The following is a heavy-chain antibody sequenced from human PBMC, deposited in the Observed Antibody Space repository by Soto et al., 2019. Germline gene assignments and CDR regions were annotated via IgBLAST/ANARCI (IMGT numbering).Heavy chain of an antibody. D-gene: IGHD2-15*01. J-gene: IGHJ4*02. CDR3: ASSMTPKAPNY. Sequence: SXKVSFKASGYTXTSYYMHLVRQAPGQGLEWMGIINPSGGSTSYAQKFQGRVTMTRETSTSTVYMELSRLRSEDTAVYYCASSMTPKAPNYWGQGTLGTVS. V-gene: IGHV1-46*01. CDR2: INPSGGST. CDR1: GYTXTSYY.